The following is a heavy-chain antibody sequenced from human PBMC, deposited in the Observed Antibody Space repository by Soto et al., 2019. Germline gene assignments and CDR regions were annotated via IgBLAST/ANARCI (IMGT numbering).Heavy chain of an antibody. J-gene: IGHJ4*02. Sequence: PGGSLRLSCAASGFTFSSYAMSWVRQAPGKGLEWVSAISGSGGSTYYADSVKGRFTISRDNSKNTLYLQMNSLRAGDTAVYYCAKSDIVLMVYAISWGQGTLVTVSA. D-gene: IGHD2-8*01. CDR3: AKSDIVLMVYAIS. CDR2: ISGSGGST. CDR1: GFTFSSYA. V-gene: IGHV3-23*01.